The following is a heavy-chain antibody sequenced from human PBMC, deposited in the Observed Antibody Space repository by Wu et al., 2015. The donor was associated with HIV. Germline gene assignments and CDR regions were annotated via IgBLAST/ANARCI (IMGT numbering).Heavy chain of an antibody. CDR1: GGTFSSYA. D-gene: IGHD3-10*01. J-gene: IGHJ6*02. CDR3: ARDGYYGSGSYYPNYYYGMDV. Sequence: QVQLVQSGAEVKKPGSSVKVSCKASGGTFSSYAISWVRQAPGQGLEWMGGIIPIFGTANYAQKFQGRVTITTDESTSTAYMELSSLRSEDTAVYYCARDGYYGSGSYYPNYYYGMDVWGQGDHGHRLL. V-gene: IGHV1-69*05. CDR2: IIPIFGTA.